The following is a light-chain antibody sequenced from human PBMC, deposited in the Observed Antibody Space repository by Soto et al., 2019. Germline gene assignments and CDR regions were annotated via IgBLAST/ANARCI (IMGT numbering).Light chain of an antibody. Sequence: DIQMTQSPSSLSASVGDRVTITCRASQSISSYLNWYQQKPGKAPKPLIYAASSLQSGVPSRFSGSGSGTDFTLTISSLPPEDFATYYCQQSYSTPLSFGGGTKVEIK. CDR2: AAS. CDR3: QQSYSTPLS. V-gene: IGKV1-39*01. J-gene: IGKJ4*01. CDR1: QSISSY.